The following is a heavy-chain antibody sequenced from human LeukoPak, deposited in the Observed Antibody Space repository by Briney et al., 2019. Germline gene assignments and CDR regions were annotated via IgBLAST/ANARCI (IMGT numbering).Heavy chain of an antibody. CDR3: ARVSLRGYDGDY. CDR1: GYSFNDYY. V-gene: IGHV1-2*02. Sequence: ASVKVSCKASGYSFNDYYIYWVRQAPGQGLEWMGGINPKSGGTKYAQNFQGRVTMTRDTSISTAHMELSRLRSDHTAVYYCARVSLRGYDGDYWGQGTLVTVSP. D-gene: IGHD5-18*01. J-gene: IGHJ4*02. CDR2: INPKSGGT.